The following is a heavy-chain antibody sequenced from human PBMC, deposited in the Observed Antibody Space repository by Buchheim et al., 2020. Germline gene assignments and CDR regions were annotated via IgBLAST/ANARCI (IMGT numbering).Heavy chain of an antibody. CDR3: AGGGGGAGSYGMDV. J-gene: IGHJ6*02. Sequence: QVQLVQSGAEVKKSGASVKVSCTASGYTFPTYDINWVRQATGQRLEWMGWVNPNSGNRGYGQKFQGRLTMAGNTSINTVYMELSSLTSEDTAVYYWAGGGGGAGSYGMDVWGQGIT. CDR1: GYTFPTYD. V-gene: IGHV1-8*01. CDR2: VNPNSGNR. D-gene: IGHD3-10*01.